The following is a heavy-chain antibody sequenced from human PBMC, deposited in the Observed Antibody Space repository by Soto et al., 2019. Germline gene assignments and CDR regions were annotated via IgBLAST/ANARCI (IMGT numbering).Heavy chain of an antibody. CDR3: ARERYYDSSGDFDY. D-gene: IGHD3-22*01. Sequence: SETLSLTCAVSGGSISSSNWWSWVRQPPGKGLEWIGEIYHSGSTNYNPSLKSRVTISVDKSKNQFSLKLSSVTAADTAVYYCARERYYDSSGDFDYWGQGTLVTSPQ. J-gene: IGHJ4*02. CDR1: GGSISSSNW. V-gene: IGHV4-4*02. CDR2: IYHSGST.